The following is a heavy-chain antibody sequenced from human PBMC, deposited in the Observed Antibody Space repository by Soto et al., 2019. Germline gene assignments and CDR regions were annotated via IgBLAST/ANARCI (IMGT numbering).Heavy chain of an antibody. CDR1: GGSISSGAYY. D-gene: IGHD4-17*01. CDR3: ARAPPGDYVYFDY. Sequence: QVQLQESGPGLVKPSQTLSLTCTVSGGSISSGAYYWSWIRQHPGKGLECIGYIYYSGNTYYNPSLRSRVNISIDTSKIHFSRHLSSVTAEDTAVYSRARAPPGDYVYFDYWGQGTLVTVSS. J-gene: IGHJ4*02. CDR2: IYYSGNT. V-gene: IGHV4-31*03.